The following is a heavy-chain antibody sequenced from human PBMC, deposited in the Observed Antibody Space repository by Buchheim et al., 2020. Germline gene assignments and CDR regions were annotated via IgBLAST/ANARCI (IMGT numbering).Heavy chain of an antibody. Sequence: EVQLLESGGGLVQPGGSLRLSCAASGFTFSSYAMSWVRQAPGKGLEWVSAISGSGGSTYYADSVKGRFTISRDNSTNKLYLQMNSLRAEDTAVYYCAKAQQYYYYYYYGMDVWGQGTT. CDR2: ISGSGGST. D-gene: IGHD6-13*01. J-gene: IGHJ6*02. V-gene: IGHV3-23*01. CDR1: GFTFSSYA. CDR3: AKAQQYYYYYYYGMDV.